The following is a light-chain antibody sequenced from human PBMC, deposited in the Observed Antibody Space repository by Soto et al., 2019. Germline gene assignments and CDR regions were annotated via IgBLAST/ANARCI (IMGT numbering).Light chain of an antibody. V-gene: IGKV3-20*01. J-gene: IGKJ2*01. CDR1: QSVSNNY. CDR2: GSS. Sequence: EVVLTQSPGTLSLSPGERATLSCRASQSVSNNYLAWYQQKPGQSPKLLIFGSSDRATGIPDRFSGSGSGQDFTLTISSLEPEDFAVYSCQQYGSSPPYTFGQGTKLEIK. CDR3: QQYGSSPPYT.